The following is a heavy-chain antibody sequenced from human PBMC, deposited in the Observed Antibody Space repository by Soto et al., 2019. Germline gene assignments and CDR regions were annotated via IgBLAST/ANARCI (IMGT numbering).Heavy chain of an antibody. CDR2: IFHSGSP. V-gene: IGHV4-39*01. J-gene: IGHJ1*01. Sequence: QLQLQESGPGLVKPSETLSLTCTVSGGSISRSPYYWGWIRQPPGKGLEWIGSIFHSGSPYYNPSPKSRVTISVDTSNNKFSLKLSSVTAADTAVYYCTRLNDYVEFFQHWGQGTLVTVSS. CDR3: TRLNDYVEFFQH. CDR1: GGSISRSPYY. D-gene: IGHD4-17*01.